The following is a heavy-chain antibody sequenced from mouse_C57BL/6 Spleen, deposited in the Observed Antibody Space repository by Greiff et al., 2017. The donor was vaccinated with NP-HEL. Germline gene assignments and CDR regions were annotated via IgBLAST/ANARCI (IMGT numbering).Heavy chain of an antibody. CDR2: IYPGSGNT. CDR3: ASRGYSNYAYAMDY. J-gene: IGHJ4*01. CDR1: GYTFTDYY. D-gene: IGHD2-5*01. V-gene: IGHV1-76*01. Sequence: VQVVESGAELVRPGASVKLSCKASGYTFTDYYINWVKQRPGQGLEWIARIYPGSGNTYYNEKFKGKATLTAEKSSSTAYMQLSSLTSEDSAVYFCASRGYSNYAYAMDYWGQGASVTVSS.